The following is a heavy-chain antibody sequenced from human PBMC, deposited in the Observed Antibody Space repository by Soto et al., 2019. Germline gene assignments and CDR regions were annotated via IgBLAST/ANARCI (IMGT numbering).Heavy chain of an antibody. J-gene: IGHJ6*02. Sequence: QVQLQQWGAGLLKPSETLSLTCAVYGGSFSGYYWSWIRQPPGKGLEWIGEINHSGSTNYNPSLKSRVTISVDTSKNQFSLKLSSVTAADTAVYYCARGSGYSGYDPYYYYGMDVWGQGTTVTVSS. V-gene: IGHV4-34*01. D-gene: IGHD5-12*01. CDR2: INHSGST. CDR1: GGSFSGYY. CDR3: ARGSGYSGYDPYYYYGMDV.